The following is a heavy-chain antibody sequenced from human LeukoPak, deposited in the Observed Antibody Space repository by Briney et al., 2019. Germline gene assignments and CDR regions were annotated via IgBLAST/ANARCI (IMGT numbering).Heavy chain of an antibody. CDR2: FDPEDGET. J-gene: IGHJ3*02. D-gene: IGHD3-22*01. CDR1: GYTLTELS. Sequence: ASVKVSCKVSGYTLTELSMHWVRQAPGKGLEWMGGFDPEDGETIYAQKFQGRVTMTEDTSTDTAYMELSSLRSEDTAVYYCARDPSHYYDSSGDAFDIWGQGTMVTVSS. CDR3: ARDPSHYYDSSGDAFDI. V-gene: IGHV1-24*01.